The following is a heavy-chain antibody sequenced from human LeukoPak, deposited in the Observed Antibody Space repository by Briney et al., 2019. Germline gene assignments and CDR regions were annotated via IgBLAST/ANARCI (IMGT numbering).Heavy chain of an antibody. CDR1: GFTVSSNS. D-gene: IGHD2-15*01. V-gene: IGHV3-53*01. J-gene: IGHJ4*02. Sequence: GGSLRLSCTVSGFTVSSNSWSWVRQAPGKGLEWVSFIYSGGNTHYSDSVKGRFTLSRDNSKNTLYLQMNSLRAEDTAIYYCARRAGEYSHPYDYRGQGTLVTVSS. CDR3: ARRAGEYSHPYDY. CDR2: IYSGGNT.